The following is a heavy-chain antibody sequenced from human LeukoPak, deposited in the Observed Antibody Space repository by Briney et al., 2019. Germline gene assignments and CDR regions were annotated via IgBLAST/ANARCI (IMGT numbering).Heavy chain of an antibody. CDR3: GSSRWSGPIDY. CDR2: IYSGGST. CDR1: GFTVSSNY. J-gene: IGHJ4*02. Sequence: GGSLRLSCAASGFTVSSNYMSWVRQAPGKGLEWVSVIYSGGSTYYADSVKGRFTISRDNSKNTLYLQMNSLRVEDTAIYYCGSSRWSGPIDYWGRGTLVTVSS. D-gene: IGHD3-3*01. V-gene: IGHV3-53*01.